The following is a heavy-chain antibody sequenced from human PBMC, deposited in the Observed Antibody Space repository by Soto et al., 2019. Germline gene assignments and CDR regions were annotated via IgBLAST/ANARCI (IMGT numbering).Heavy chain of an antibody. Sequence: QVQLQESGPGLVKASQTLSLICSVSGESISSGGYYWSWIRHHPGKGLEWIGYIYDSESAYYNPSLKSRVXXXMXXSKNHFAMKLSSVTAADTAVYYCARASSSSSAADYWGQGTLLTVSS. V-gene: IGHV4-31*03. J-gene: IGHJ4*02. CDR1: GESISSGGYY. D-gene: IGHD6-6*01. CDR2: IYDSESA. CDR3: ARASSSSSAADY.